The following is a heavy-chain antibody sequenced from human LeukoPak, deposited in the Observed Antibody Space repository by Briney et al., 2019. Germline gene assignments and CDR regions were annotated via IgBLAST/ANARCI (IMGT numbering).Heavy chain of an antibody. CDR3: ARGYSGIQLWLRENYFDY. V-gene: IGHV4-61*02. Sequence: PSETMSLTCTVSGGSISSGSYYWSWIRQPAGKGLEWIVRIYTSGSTNYNPSLKSRVTISVDTSKNQFSLKLSSVTAAETAVHYCARGYSGIQLWLRENYFDYWGQGTLVTVSS. CDR2: IYTSGST. D-gene: IGHD5-18*01. J-gene: IGHJ4*02. CDR1: GGSISSGSYY.